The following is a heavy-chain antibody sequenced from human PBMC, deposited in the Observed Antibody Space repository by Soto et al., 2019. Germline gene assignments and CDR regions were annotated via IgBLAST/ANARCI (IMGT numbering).Heavy chain of an antibody. CDR3: TTVRGVTDYYYYYYGMDV. J-gene: IGHJ6*02. V-gene: IGHV3-15*01. CDR2: IKSKTDGGTT. D-gene: IGHD2-21*02. CDR1: GFTFSNAW. Sequence: PGGSLRLSCAASGFTFSNAWMSWVRQAPGKGLEWVGRIKSKTDGGTTDYAAPVKGRFTISRDDSKNTLYLQMNSLKTEDTAVYYCTTVRGVTDYYYYYYGMDVWGQGTTVTVSS.